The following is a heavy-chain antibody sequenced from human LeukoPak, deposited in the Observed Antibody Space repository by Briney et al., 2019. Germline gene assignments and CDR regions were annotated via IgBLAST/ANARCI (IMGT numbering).Heavy chain of an antibody. CDR2: ISDSGTIT. J-gene: IGHJ4*02. CDR3: ARKRGVTDYYFDC. D-gene: IGHD2-8*01. CDR1: GFTFSNYA. Sequence: GGSLRLSCTASGFTFSNYAMRWVRQAPGKGLEWVSSISDSGTITYYADSVKGRFTVSRDNSKNTLYLQMNSLRAEDTAEYYCARKRGVTDYYFDCWGQGTLVTVSS. V-gene: IGHV3-23*01.